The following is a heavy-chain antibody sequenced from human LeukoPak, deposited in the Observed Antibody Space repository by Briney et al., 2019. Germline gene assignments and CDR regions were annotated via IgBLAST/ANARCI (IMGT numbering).Heavy chain of an antibody. CDR1: GFTFSSYG. Sequence: PGGSLRLPCAASGFTFSSYGMHWVRQAPGKGLEWVAVIWYDGSNKYYADSVKGRFTISRDNSKNTLYLQMNSLRAEDTAVYYCAREGGYYDFWSGPIGPLTTWGQGTLVTVSS. J-gene: IGHJ5*02. CDR2: IWYDGSNK. D-gene: IGHD3-3*01. CDR3: AREGGYYDFWSGPIGPLTT. V-gene: IGHV3-33*01.